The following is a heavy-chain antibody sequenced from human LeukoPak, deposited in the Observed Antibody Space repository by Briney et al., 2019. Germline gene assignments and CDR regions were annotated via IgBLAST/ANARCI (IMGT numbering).Heavy chain of an antibody. CDR2: IWYDGSNK. CDR3: ARERGRAVDTAMAPDAFDI. CDR1: GFTFSSYG. J-gene: IGHJ3*02. D-gene: IGHD5-18*01. V-gene: IGHV3-33*01. Sequence: GRSLRLSCAASGFTFSSYGMHWVRQAPGKGLEWVAVIWYDGSNKYYADSVKGRFTISRDNSKNTLYLQMNSLRAEDTAVYYCARERGRAVDTAMAPDAFDIWGQGTMVTVSS.